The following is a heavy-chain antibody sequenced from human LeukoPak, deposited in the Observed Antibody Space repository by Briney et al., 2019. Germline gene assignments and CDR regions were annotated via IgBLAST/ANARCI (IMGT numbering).Heavy chain of an antibody. V-gene: IGHV4-34*01. J-gene: IGHJ4*02. CDR2: INHSGST. D-gene: IGHD5-24*01. Sequence: PSETLSLTCAVYGGSFSGYYWSWIRQPPGKGLEWIGEINHSGSTNYNPSLKSRVTISVDTSKNQFSLKLSSVTAADTAVYYCARVGDGYNYYYFDSWGQGTLVTVSS. CDR1: GGSFSGYY. CDR3: ARVGDGYNYYYFDS.